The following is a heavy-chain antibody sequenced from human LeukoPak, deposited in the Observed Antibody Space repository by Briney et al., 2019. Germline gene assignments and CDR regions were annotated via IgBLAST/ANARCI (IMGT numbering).Heavy chain of an antibody. CDR1: GFTFSSYA. CDR3: AKDRIARGDSGYDLGGH. D-gene: IGHD5-12*01. Sequence: PGGSLRLSCAASGFTFSSYAMSWVRQAPGKGLEWVSAMTGSVGSTYYADSVKGRFTISRDNSKNTLYLQMNSLRADDTAVYYCAKDRIARGDSGYDLGGHWGQGTLVTVSS. V-gene: IGHV3-23*01. J-gene: IGHJ4*02. CDR2: MTGSVGST.